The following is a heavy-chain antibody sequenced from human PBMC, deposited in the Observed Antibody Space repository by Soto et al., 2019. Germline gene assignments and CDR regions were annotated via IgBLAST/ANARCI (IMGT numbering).Heavy chain of an antibody. Sequence: SVKVSCKASGGTFSSYAISWVRQAPGQGLEWMGGIIPIFGTANYAQKFQGRVTITAGESTSTAYMELSSLRSEDTAVYYCANMVRGVIHTPYYYYGMDVWGQGTTVTVSS. J-gene: IGHJ6*02. CDR1: GGTFSSYA. D-gene: IGHD3-10*01. V-gene: IGHV1-69*13. CDR3: ANMVRGVIHTPYYYYGMDV. CDR2: IIPIFGTA.